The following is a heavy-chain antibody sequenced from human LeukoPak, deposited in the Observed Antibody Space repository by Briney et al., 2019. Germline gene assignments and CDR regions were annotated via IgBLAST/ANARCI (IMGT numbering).Heavy chain of an antibody. D-gene: IGHD6-19*01. J-gene: IGHJ4*02. CDR1: GFTFSSYA. Sequence: PGGSLRLSCAASGFTFSSYAVHWVRQAPGKGLEWVAVISYDGSNKYYADSVKGRFTISRDNSKNTLYLQMNSLRAEDTAVYYCASDSGYFDYWGQGTLVTVSS. CDR3: ASDSGYFDY. CDR2: ISYDGSNK. V-gene: IGHV3-30*04.